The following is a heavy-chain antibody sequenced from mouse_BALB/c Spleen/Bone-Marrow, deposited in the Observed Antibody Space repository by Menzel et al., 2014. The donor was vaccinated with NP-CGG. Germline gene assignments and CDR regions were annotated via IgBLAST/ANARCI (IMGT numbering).Heavy chain of an antibody. V-gene: IGHV1-69*01. CDR3: ARTGYDYYFDY. CDR1: GYTFTDYW. D-gene: IGHD2-4*01. J-gene: IGHJ2*01. CDR2: IDTSDSYT. Sequence: VKLMESGAELVMPGASVKMSYKASGYTFTDYWMHWVKQRPGQGLEWIGAIDTSDSYTSYNQKFKGKATLTVDESSSTAYMQFSSLTSEDSAVYYCARTGYDYYFDYWGQGTTLTVPS.